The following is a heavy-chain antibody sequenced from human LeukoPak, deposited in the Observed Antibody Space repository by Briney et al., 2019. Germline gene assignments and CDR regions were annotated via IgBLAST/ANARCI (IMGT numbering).Heavy chain of an antibody. CDR3: ARGGTTVTTSALRGRHYYGMDV. V-gene: IGHV4-59*01. CDR2: IYYSGST. CDR1: GGXISSYY. Sequence: SETLSLTCTVSGGXISSYYWSWIRQPPGKGLQWIGYIYYSGSTNYNPSLKSRVTISVDTSKNQFSLKLSSVTAADTAVYYCARGGTTVTTSALRGRHYYGMDVWGQGTTVTVSS. D-gene: IGHD4-17*01. J-gene: IGHJ6*02.